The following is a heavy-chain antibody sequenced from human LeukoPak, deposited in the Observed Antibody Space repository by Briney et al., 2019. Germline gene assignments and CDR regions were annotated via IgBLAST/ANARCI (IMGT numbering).Heavy chain of an antibody. V-gene: IGHV4-4*07. J-gene: IGHJ4*02. D-gene: IGHD3-22*01. Sequence: SETLSLTCTVSVDSISSYYWSWIRQPAGKGLEWIGHIYTSGNTNYNPSLKSRVTISVDTSKNQFSLKLSSVTAADTAVYYCARHLDYYDSSGYLDYWGQGTLVTVSS. CDR1: VDSISSYY. CDR3: ARHLDYYDSSGYLDY. CDR2: IYTSGNT.